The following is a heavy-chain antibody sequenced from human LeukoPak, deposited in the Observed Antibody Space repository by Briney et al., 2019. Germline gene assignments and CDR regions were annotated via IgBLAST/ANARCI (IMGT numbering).Heavy chain of an antibody. D-gene: IGHD3-10*01. CDR3: ARGLGAIDY. CDR1: GYTFTSQG. CDR2: ISAYNGRT. Sequence: ASVKVSCKASGYTFTSQGISWVRQAPGQGFESMGWISAYNGRTEYAEKFQGRVTMSTDTSTSTAYLELTSLTSDDTAVYFCARGLGAIDYWGQGTLVTVSS. J-gene: IGHJ4*02. V-gene: IGHV1-18*01.